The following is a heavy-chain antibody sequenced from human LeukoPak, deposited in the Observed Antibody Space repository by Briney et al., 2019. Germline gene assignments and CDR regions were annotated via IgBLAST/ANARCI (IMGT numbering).Heavy chain of an antibody. CDR1: GGTFSSYA. J-gene: IGHJ4*02. Sequence: SVKASCKASGGTFSSYAISWVRQAPGQGLEWMGGIISIFGTANYAQKFQGRVTITADKSTSTAYMELSSLRSEDTAVYYCARDGNDYGDYAIDYWGQGTLVTVSS. CDR2: IISIFGTA. V-gene: IGHV1-69*06. D-gene: IGHD4-17*01. CDR3: ARDGNDYGDYAIDY.